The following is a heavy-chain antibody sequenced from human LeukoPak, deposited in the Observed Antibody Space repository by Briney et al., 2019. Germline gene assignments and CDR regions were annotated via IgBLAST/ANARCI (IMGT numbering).Heavy chain of an antibody. Sequence: GASVKVSCKASGHTFTGYYMHWVRQAPGQGLEWMGWINPNTGGTNYAQKFQGRVTMTRDTSITTAYMELSRLTSDDTAFYYCARCDPTYGLAAPITSNYYWGQGTLVTVSS. CDR3: ARCDPTYGLAAPITSNYY. D-gene: IGHD3-10*01. J-gene: IGHJ4*02. CDR2: INPNTGGT. V-gene: IGHV1-2*02. CDR1: GHTFTGYY.